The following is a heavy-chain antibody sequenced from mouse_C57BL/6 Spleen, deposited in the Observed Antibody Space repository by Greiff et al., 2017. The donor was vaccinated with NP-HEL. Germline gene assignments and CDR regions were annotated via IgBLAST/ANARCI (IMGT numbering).Heavy chain of an antibody. CDR3: VRHLPHYYGWYFDV. D-gene: IGHD1-2*01. J-gene: IGHJ1*03. CDR2: IRSKSNNYAT. Sequence: EVQLVESGGGLVQPKGSLKLSCAASGFSFNTYAMNWVRQAPGKGLEWVARIRSKSNNYATYYADSVKDRFTISRDDSESMLYLQMNNLKTEDTAMYYCVRHLPHYYGWYFDVWGTGTTVTVSS. V-gene: IGHV10-1*01. CDR1: GFSFNTYA.